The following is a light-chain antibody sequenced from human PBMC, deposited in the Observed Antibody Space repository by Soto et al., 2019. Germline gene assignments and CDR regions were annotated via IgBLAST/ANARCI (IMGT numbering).Light chain of an antibody. V-gene: IGKV1-39*01. J-gene: IGKJ2*01. CDR3: QQSYRTPYT. CDR1: QSMSNY. Sequence: DIQMTQSPSSLSASVGDRVTITCRASQSMSNYLNWYQHKPGKAPKVLIYAASTLQSGVPSRFSGRGSGTEFTLTISSLQPEDFATSQCQQSYRTPYTFGPGNQLEIK. CDR2: AAS.